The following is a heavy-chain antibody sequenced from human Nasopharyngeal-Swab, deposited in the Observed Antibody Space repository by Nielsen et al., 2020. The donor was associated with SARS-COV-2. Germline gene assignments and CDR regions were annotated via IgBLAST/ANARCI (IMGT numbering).Heavy chain of an antibody. V-gene: IGHV3-66*02. J-gene: IGHJ4*02. CDR1: GFTVSSNY. CDR3: ARQGFVLYFDY. D-gene: IGHD2-8*01. CDR2: IYSGGST. Sequence: GESLKISCAASGFTVSSNYMSWVRQAPGKGLEWVSVIYSGGSTYYAASVKGRFTISRDNSKNTLYLQMNSLRAEDTAVYYCARQGFVLYFDYWGQGTLVTVSS.